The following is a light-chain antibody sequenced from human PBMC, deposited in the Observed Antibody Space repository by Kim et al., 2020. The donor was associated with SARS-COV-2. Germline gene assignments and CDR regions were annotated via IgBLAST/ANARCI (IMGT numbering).Light chain of an antibody. CDR3: QQYNNWPLT. V-gene: IGKV3-15*01. CDR2: GAS. CDR1: QSANSN. J-gene: IGKJ4*01. Sequence: EIVMTQSPATLSVSPGERATLSCRASQSANSNLAWYQQKPGQAPRLLIYGASTRATGIPARFSGSGSGTEFTLTISSLQSEDFAVYYWQQYNNWPLTFGGGTKVDIK.